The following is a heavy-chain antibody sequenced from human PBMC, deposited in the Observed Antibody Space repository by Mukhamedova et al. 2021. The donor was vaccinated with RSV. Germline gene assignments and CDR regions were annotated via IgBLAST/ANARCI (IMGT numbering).Heavy chain of an antibody. Sequence: VANIEEDGSEKYYVDSVKGRFTISRDNAKSSVFLQMNSLRAEDTAVYYCARHRVYAFDSLGQGTMVTVSS. CDR2: IEEDGSEK. CDR3: ARHRVYAFDS. J-gene: IGHJ3*02. D-gene: IGHD2-8*01. V-gene: IGHV3-7*01.